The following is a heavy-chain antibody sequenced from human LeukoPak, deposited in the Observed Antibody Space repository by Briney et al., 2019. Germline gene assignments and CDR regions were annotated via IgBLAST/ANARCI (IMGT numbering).Heavy chain of an antibody. D-gene: IGHD1-26*01. CDR1: GLTFSSYE. J-gene: IGHJ6*04. Sequence: GGSLRLSSAASGLTFSSYEMNWVRQAPGKGLEWVSYISSSGNSIYYADSVKGRFTISRDNAKNSLYLQMNSLRAEDTAVYYCARVRRGSWGRHYYDGMDVWGKGTTVTVSS. CDR3: ARVRRGSWGRHYYDGMDV. CDR2: ISSSGNSI. V-gene: IGHV3-48*03.